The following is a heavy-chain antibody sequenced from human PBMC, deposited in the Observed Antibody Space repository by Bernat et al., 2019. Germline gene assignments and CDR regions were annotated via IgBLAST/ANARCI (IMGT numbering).Heavy chain of an antibody. CDR2: IYHSGST. CDR1: GDSISSSNW. CDR3: ARKDCSGVSCSPLDY. Sequence: VQLQESGPGLVKPSGTLSLTCVVSGDSISSSNWWSWVRQPPGKGLEWIGQIYHSGSTNYNPSLRSRVTISVDKSKNQFSLKLSSVTAADTAVYYCARKDCSGVSCSPLDYWGQGTLVTVSS. V-gene: IGHV4-4*02. D-gene: IGHD2-15*01. J-gene: IGHJ4*02.